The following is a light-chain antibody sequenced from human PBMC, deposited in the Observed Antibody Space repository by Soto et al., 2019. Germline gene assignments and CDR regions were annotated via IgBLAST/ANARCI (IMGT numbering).Light chain of an antibody. J-gene: IGKJ1*01. CDR2: DAS. CDR3: QQRIEWPPT. V-gene: IGKV3-11*01. CDR1: QSVSNY. Sequence: EIVLTQSPATLSLSPGERATLSCGASQSVSNYLAWYQQKPGQAPRILIYDASKRVAGIPARFSGSGSGTDFTLTISSLEPEDFAVYYCQQRIEWPPTFGQGTKVEIK.